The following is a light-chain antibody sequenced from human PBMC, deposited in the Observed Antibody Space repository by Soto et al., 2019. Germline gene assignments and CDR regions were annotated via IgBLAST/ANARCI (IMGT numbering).Light chain of an antibody. CDR1: QSISIF. CDR3: QQYGSSGT. V-gene: IGKV3-11*01. J-gene: IGKJ1*01. Sequence: EIVLTQSPATLSLSPGERATLSCRASQSISIFLAWYQQKPGQVPRLLIYDASNRATGIPARFSGSGSGTDFTLTISRLEPEDFAVYYCQQYGSSGTFGQGTKVDI. CDR2: DAS.